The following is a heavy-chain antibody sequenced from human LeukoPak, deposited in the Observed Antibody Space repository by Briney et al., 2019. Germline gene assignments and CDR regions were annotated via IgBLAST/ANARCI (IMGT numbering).Heavy chain of an antibody. J-gene: IGHJ4*02. V-gene: IGHV1-46*01. D-gene: IGHD1-26*01. Sequence: GASVKVSCKASGYTFTDYYMHWVRQAPGEGLEWMGMINPSGGSTTYAQKFQGRVTLTMDMSTSTVYMELSSLRSEDTAVYYCANTVGSYFDYWGQGTLVTVSS. CDR1: GYTFTDYY. CDR3: ANTVGSYFDY. CDR2: INPSGGST.